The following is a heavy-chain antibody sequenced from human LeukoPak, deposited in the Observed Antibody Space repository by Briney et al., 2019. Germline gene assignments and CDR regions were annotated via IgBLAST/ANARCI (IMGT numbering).Heavy chain of an antibody. CDR1: GYSFTSYW. CDR2: IYPGDSDT. CDR3: ARPNYYDSSGLDY. J-gene: IGHJ4*02. Sequence: GESLKISCKGSGYSFTSYWIGWVRQMPGKGLGWMGIIYPGDSDTRYSPSFQGQVTISADKSISTAYLQWSSLKASDTAMYYCARPNYYDSSGLDYWGQGTLVTVSS. D-gene: IGHD3-22*01. V-gene: IGHV5-51*01.